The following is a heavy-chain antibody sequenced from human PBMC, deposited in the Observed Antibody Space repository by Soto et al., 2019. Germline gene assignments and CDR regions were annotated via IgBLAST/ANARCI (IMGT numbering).Heavy chain of an antibody. CDR3: ARGYYDSSGYYWDFDY. D-gene: IGHD3-22*01. CDR2: IYYSGST. J-gene: IGHJ4*02. Sequence: QVQLQESGPGLVKPSQTLSLTCTVSGGSISSGDYYWSWIRQPPGKGLEWIGYIYYSGSTYYNPSLKSRVTIAVDTSKNQFSLKLSCVNAADTAVYYCARGYYDSSGYYWDFDYGGQGTLVTVSS. V-gene: IGHV4-30-4*01. CDR1: GGSISSGDYY.